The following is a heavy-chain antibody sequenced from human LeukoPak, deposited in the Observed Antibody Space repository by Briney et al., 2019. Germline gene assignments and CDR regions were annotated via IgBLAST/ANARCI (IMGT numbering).Heavy chain of an antibody. CDR1: GGSISAYY. CDR2: IHYSGTT. D-gene: IGHD6-6*01. CDR3: ARFGTSSSRFFDQ. J-gene: IGHJ4*02. V-gene: IGHV4-59*01. Sequence: PSETLSLTCTVSGGSISAYYWSWIRQPPGKGLEWIRSIHYSGTTNYYPSLKSRVTIALDTSQDQFSLKLNSVTAADTAVYYCARFGTSSSRFFDQWGQGTLVTVSS.